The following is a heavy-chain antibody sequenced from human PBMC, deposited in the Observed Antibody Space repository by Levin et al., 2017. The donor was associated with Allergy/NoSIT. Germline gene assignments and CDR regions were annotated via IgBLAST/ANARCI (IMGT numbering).Heavy chain of an antibody. V-gene: IGHV3-49*04. CDR2: IRTKREGGTA. D-gene: IGHD6-19*01. Sequence: SCSASGLTFGNAAMAWVRQVPGKGLEWVGFIRTKREGGTADYAASVKGRFTISRDDATSTVYLQMNSLKTEDTAVYYCTRDPPPSAWGQGTLVSVSS. J-gene: IGHJ4*02. CDR1: GLTFGNAA. CDR3: TRDPPPSA.